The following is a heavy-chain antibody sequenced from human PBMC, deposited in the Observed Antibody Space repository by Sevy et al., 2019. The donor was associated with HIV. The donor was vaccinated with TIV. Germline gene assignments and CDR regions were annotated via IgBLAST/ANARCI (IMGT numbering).Heavy chain of an antibody. J-gene: IGHJ5*02. CDR1: GGSISSSSYY. V-gene: IGHV4-39*01. Sequence: SETLSLTCTVSGGSISSSSYYWGWIRQPPGKGLEWLGSIYYSGSTYYNPSLKSRVTISVDTSKNQFSLKLSSVTAADTAVYYCARQRIAAASDLGWFDPWGQGTLVTVSS. D-gene: IGHD6-13*01. CDR2: IYYSGST. CDR3: ARQRIAAASDLGWFDP.